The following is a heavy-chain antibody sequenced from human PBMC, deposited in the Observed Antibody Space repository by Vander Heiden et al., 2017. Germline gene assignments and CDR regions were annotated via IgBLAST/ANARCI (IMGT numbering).Heavy chain of an antibody. J-gene: IGHJ4*02. Sequence: QVQPQESGPGLVKPSETLSLTCTFPCSSISSYYWSWIRQPAGKGLEWIGRIYSSGSTNYHPSFENRVTMSVDTSKNQFSLDLTSVTAADTAVYDCARDSGRYDSTGSDYWGQGTLVTVAS. CDR1: CSSISSYY. D-gene: IGHD3-22*01. CDR2: IYSSGST. CDR3: ARDSGRYDSTGSDY. V-gene: IGHV4-4*07.